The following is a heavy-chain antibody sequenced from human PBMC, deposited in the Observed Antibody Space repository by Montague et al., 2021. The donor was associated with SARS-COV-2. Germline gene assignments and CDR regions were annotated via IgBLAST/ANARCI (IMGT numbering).Heavy chain of an antibody. CDR3: ASGDDNGSGYLDV. CDR1: DGSFSDFD. V-gene: IGHV4-34*01. Sequence: SETLSLTCAVFDGSFSDFDWIWIRQPPEEGLDWVWEINHDGTTYYNPSLKSRVTISVDTSKNQFSLKLNFVTAADAAVYYCASGDDNGSGYLDVWGKGTTVTVSS. J-gene: IGHJ6*03. D-gene: IGHD1-26*01. CDR2: INHDGTT.